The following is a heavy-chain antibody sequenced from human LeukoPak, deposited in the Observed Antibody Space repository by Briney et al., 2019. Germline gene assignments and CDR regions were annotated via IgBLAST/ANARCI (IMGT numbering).Heavy chain of an antibody. Sequence: SETLSLTCTVSGGSISSTSYYWVWIPPAQGKGLEWTGSIYYSGSPYYNPSLKRRVTISVDTSKNHSSLTMSSVTAADTAVYYCARHTSMATRTNWFDPWGQGTLVTVSS. D-gene: IGHD5-24*01. CDR3: ARHTSMATRTNWFDP. V-gene: IGHV4-39*01. CDR1: GGSISSTSYY. J-gene: IGHJ5*02. CDR2: IYYSGSP.